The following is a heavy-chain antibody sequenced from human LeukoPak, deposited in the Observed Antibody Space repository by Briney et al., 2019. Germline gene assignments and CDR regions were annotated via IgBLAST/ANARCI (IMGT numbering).Heavy chain of an antibody. V-gene: IGHV3-21*06. Sequence: GGSLRLSRAASKFTFSNYTLTWVRQSPGKGLDWVSSISGTSRYIHYSDSVKGRFTISRDNPKHSLYLPMASLSATHTPASHCARVNSPLVGSLGGSWAGSLGFYHWGQGTLVTVSS. CDR3: ARVNSPLVGSLGGSWAGSLGFYH. J-gene: IGHJ4*02. D-gene: IGHD3-16*01. CDR1: KFTFSNYT. CDR2: ISGTSRYI.